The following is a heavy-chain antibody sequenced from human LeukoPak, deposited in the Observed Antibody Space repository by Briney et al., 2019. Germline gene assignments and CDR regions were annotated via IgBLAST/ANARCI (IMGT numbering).Heavy chain of an antibody. CDR2: IYYSGST. D-gene: IGHD3-10*01. CDR1: GGSISSYY. J-gene: IGHJ5*02. CDR3: AVSPYYYGSGSYPPFDP. V-gene: IGHV4-59*01. Sequence: PSETLSLTCTVSGGSISSYYWSWLRQLPGKGLEWIGYIYYSGSTNYNPSLKSRVTISVDTSKNQFSLKLSSVTAADTAVYYCAVSPYYYGSGSYPPFDPWGQGTLVTVSS.